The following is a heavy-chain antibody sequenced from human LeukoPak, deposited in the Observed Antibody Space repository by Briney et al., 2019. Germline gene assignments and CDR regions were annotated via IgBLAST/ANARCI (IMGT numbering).Heavy chain of an antibody. CDR1: GFTFSSSA. V-gene: IGHV3-73*01. CDR2: IRTRSNKYAT. CDR3: SSYHTDVFYANF. Sequence: PGGSLRLSCTASGFTFSSSAIHWVRQASGKGLEWVGRIRTRSNKYATSYSASVKGRFTISRDDSKNMAFLQMGDLKTEDTAIYYCSSYHTDVFYANFWGQGTLVSVSP. D-gene: IGHD2/OR15-2a*01. J-gene: IGHJ4*02.